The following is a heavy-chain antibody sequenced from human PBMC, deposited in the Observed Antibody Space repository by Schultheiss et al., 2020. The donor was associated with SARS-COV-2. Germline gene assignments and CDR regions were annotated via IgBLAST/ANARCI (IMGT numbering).Heavy chain of an antibody. Sequence: SGPTLVKPTETLTLTCTFSGFSLSTSGVGVGWIRQPPGKGLEWIGYIYYSGSTYYNPSLKSRVTISVDTSKNQFSLKLSSVTAADTAVYYCARSHLTTVTTGFWFDPWGQGTLVTVSS. V-gene: IGHV4-30-4*07. J-gene: IGHJ5*02. CDR2: IYYSGST. CDR3: ARSHLTTVTTGFWFDP. D-gene: IGHD4-17*01. CDR1: GFSLSTSGVG.